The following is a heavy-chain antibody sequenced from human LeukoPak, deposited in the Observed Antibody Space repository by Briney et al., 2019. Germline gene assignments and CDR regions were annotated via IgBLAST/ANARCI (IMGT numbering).Heavy chain of an antibody. Sequence: GGSLRLSCAASGFTFSSYAMSWVRQAPGKGLEWVSAISGSGGSTYYADSVKGRFTISRDNSKNTLYLQMDSLRAEDTAVYYCARDQITRYSSSSSDYWGQGTLVTVSS. D-gene: IGHD6-6*01. CDR3: ARDQITRYSSSSSDY. CDR1: GFTFSSYA. J-gene: IGHJ4*02. CDR2: ISGSGGST. V-gene: IGHV3-23*01.